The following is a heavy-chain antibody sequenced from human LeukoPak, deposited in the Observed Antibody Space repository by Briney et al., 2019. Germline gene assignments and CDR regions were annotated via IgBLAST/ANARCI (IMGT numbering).Heavy chain of an antibody. CDR3: AREWYYYDSSGCHIDY. V-gene: IGHV3-48*01. D-gene: IGHD3-22*01. CDR1: GFTFSSYS. CDR2: ISSSSSTI. Sequence: GGSLRLSCAASGFTFSSYSMNWVRQAPGKGLEWVSYISSSSSTIYYADSVKGRFTISRDNAKNSLYLQMNSLRAEDTAVYYCAREWYYYDSSGCHIDYWGQGTLVTVSS. J-gene: IGHJ4*02.